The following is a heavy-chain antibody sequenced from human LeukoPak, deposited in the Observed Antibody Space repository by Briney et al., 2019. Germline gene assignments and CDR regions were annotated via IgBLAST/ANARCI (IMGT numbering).Heavy chain of an antibody. Sequence: SETLSLTCAVYGGSFSGYYWSWIRQPPGKGLEWIGEINHSGSTNYNPSLKSRVTISVDTSKNQFSLKLSSVTAADTAVYYCHMVRGVIPKYYFDYWGQGTLVTVSS. CDR1: GGSFSGYY. CDR2: INHSGST. J-gene: IGHJ4*02. CDR3: HMVRGVIPKYYFDY. D-gene: IGHD3-10*01. V-gene: IGHV4-34*01.